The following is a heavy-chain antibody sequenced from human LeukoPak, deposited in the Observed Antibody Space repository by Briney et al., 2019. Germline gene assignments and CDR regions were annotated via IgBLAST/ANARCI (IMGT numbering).Heavy chain of an antibody. Sequence: PGGSLKLSCAVSGFTVSGNYMSWVRQAPGKGLEWVSLIYSGGTTYYADSVKGRFTISRDNSKNTLYLQMNSLRAEDTAVYYCARLRFLEWLLHNWFDPWGQGTLVTVSS. CDR2: IYSGGTT. CDR1: GFTVSGNY. D-gene: IGHD3-3*01. J-gene: IGHJ5*02. V-gene: IGHV3-53*01. CDR3: ARLRFLEWLLHNWFDP.